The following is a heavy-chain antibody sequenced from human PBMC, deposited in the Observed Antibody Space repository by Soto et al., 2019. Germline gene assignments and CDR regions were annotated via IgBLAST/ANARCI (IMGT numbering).Heavy chain of an antibody. D-gene: IGHD4-17*01. CDR1: GGSISSGGYY. CDR2: IYYSGST. CDR3: ADYVSGYFQH. J-gene: IGHJ1*01. V-gene: IGHV4-31*03. Sequence: SETLSLTCTVSGGSISSGGYYWSWIRQHPGKGLEWIGYIYYSGSTYYNPSLKSRVTISVDTSKNQFSLKLGSVTAADTAVYYCADYVSGYFQHWGQGTLVTVSS.